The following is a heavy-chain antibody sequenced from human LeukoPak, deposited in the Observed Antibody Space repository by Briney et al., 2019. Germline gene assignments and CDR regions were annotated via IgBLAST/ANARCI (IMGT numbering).Heavy chain of an antibody. Sequence: PSETLSLTCTVYGGSFSGYYWSWIRQPPGKGLEWIGEINHSGSTNYNPSLKSRVTISTDMSNNQFSLKLSSVTAADTAVYYCAEDRGEGEFAPDHWGQGTLVTVSS. CDR3: AEDRGEGEFAPDH. D-gene: IGHD3-16*01. CDR1: GGSFSGYY. V-gene: IGHV4-34*01. J-gene: IGHJ4*02. CDR2: INHSGST.